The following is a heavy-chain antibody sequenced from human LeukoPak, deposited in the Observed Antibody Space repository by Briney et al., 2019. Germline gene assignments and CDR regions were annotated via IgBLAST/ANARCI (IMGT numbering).Heavy chain of an antibody. CDR1: GGSISSSSDY. V-gene: IGHV4-39*07. D-gene: IGHD5-18*01. J-gene: IGHJ4*02. Sequence: AETLSLACTVSGGSISSSSDYWGWIRQPPGKGLEWIGSIYYSGSAYYNPSLKSRVTITVDTSKNKFSLKVSCVTAADMAVYYCARGAMVPRRYFDYWGQGTLVTVSS. CDR3: ARGAMVPRRYFDY. CDR2: IYYSGSA.